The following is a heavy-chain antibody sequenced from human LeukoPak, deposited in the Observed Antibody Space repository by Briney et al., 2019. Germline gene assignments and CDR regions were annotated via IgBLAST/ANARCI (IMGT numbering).Heavy chain of an antibody. J-gene: IGHJ4*02. V-gene: IGHV1-2*02. D-gene: IGHD2-2*01. CDR3: ARDACSSNSCYAVDY. CDR2: INPNSGGT. CDR1: GYTFTGYY. Sequence: ASVKVSCKASGYTFTGYYMHWLRQAPGQGLEWMGWINPNSGGTNYAQKFQGRVTMTRDTSISTAYMELSRLRSDDTAVYYCARDACSSNSCYAVDYWGQGTLVTVSS.